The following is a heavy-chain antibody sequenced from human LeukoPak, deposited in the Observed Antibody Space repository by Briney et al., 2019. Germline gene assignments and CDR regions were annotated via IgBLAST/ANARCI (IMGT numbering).Heavy chain of an antibody. CDR1: GGSFSGYY. J-gene: IGHJ2*01. D-gene: IGHD1-14*01. V-gene: IGHV4-34*01. Sequence: PSETLSLTCAVYGGSFSGYYWSWIRQPPGKGLEWIGEINHSGSTNYNPSLKSRVTISVDTSKNQFSLRLSSVTAADTAVYYCARARPDPRYFDLWGRGTLVTVSS. CDR3: ARARPDPRYFDL. CDR2: INHSGST.